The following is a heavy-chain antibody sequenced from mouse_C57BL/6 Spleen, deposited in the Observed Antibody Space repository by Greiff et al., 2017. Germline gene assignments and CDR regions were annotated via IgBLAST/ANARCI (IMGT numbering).Heavy chain of an antibody. CDR3: ARAPNYYGSSYKFAY. CDR1: GFTFSSYA. Sequence: EVHLVESGGGLVKPGGSLKLSCAASGFTFSSYAMSWVRQTPEKRLEWVATISAGGSYTYYPDNVKGRFTISRDNAKNNLYLQMSHLKSEDTAMYYCARAPNYYGSSYKFAYWGQGTLVTVSA. J-gene: IGHJ3*01. V-gene: IGHV5-4*01. CDR2: ISAGGSYT. D-gene: IGHD1-1*01.